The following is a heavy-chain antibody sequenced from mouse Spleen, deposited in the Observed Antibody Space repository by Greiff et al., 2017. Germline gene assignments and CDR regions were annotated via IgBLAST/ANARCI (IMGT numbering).Heavy chain of an antibody. J-gene: IGHJ2*01. CDR1: GYSITSGYY. V-gene: IGHV3-6*01. CDR3: AREGDYYGSFDY. D-gene: IGHD1-1*01. CDR2: ISYDGSN. Sequence: EVKLVESGPGLVKPSPSLSLTCSVTGYSITSGYYWNWIRQFPGNQLEWMGYISYDGSNNYNPSLKNRISITRDTSKNQFFLKLNSVTTEDTATYYCAREGDYYGSFDYWGQGTTLTVSS.